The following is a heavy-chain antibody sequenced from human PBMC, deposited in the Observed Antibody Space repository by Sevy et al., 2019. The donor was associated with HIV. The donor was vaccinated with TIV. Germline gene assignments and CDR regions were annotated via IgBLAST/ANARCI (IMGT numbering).Heavy chain of an antibody. CDR1: GDSISSGLY. V-gene: IGHV4-38-2*02. D-gene: IGHD6-13*01. CDR3: ARDFRSFYNYFDY. Sequence: SETLSLTCDVSGDSISSGLYWGWIRQSPGKGLEWIGSVCRSGNTYDNASFKSRTTISVDTSKNQFSLKLKSVTAADTGVYYCARDFRSFYNYFDYWGQGILVTVSS. J-gene: IGHJ4*02. CDR2: VCRSGNT.